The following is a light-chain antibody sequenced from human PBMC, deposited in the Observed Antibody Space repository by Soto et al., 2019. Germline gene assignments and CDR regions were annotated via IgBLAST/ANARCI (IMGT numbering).Light chain of an antibody. CDR1: QSVSSY. V-gene: IGKV3-11*01. J-gene: IGKJ2*01. Sequence: EIVLTQSPATLSLSPGERATLSCRARQSVSSYLAWYQQKPGQAPRLLIYDASNSATGIPARFSGSGSGTDFTLTISSLEPEDVAVYYCQQRSNWPYTFGQGTKLEIK. CDR2: DAS. CDR3: QQRSNWPYT.